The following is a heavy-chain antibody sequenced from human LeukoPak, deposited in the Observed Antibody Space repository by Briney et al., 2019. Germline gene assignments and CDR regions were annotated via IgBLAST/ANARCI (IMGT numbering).Heavy chain of an antibody. J-gene: IGHJ6*03. CDR3: ARLGYSSSSTGYYYYMDV. V-gene: IGHV4-38-2*01. CDR2: IYTSGTT. CDR1: GYSISSGYY. Sequence: SETLSLTCAVSGYSISSGYYWGWIRQPPGKGLEWIGRIYTSGTTSYNPSLKSRVSISVDKSKNQLSLKVSSVTAADTAVYYCARLGYSSSSTGYYYYMDVWGNGTTVTVSS. D-gene: IGHD6-6*01.